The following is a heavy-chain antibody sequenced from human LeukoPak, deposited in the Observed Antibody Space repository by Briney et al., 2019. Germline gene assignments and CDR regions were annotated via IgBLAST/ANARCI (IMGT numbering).Heavy chain of an antibody. CDR3: AKVNDYGDYLDAFDI. V-gene: IGHV3-23*01. J-gene: IGHJ3*02. CDR1: GFTFSSYA. Sequence: GGSLRLSCAASGFTFSSYAISWVRQAPGKGLEWVSAISGSSGSTYYADSVKGRFTISRDNSKNTLYLQMNSLRAEDTAVYYCAKVNDYGDYLDAFDIWGQGTMVTVSS. CDR2: ISGSSGST. D-gene: IGHD4-17*01.